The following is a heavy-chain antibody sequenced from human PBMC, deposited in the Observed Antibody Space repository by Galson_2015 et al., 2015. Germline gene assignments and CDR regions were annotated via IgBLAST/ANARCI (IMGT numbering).Heavy chain of an antibody. J-gene: IGHJ4*02. CDR2: IYSGCST. CDR1: GFTVSNNN. CDR3: AILMTTVSQIDY. V-gene: IGHV3-53*01. Sequence: SLRLSCAVSGFTVSNNNTNWVRQAPGKGLEWVSVIYSGCSTSYTDSVKGRFSISRDSSKNTIYLQMNSLRAEDTAVYYCAILMTTVSQIDYWRQGTLVTVSS. D-gene: IGHD4-17*01.